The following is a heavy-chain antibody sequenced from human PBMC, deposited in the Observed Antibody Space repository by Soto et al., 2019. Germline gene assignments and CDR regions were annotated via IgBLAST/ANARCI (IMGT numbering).Heavy chain of an antibody. V-gene: IGHV4-59*08. D-gene: IGHD4-17*01. CDR1: GGSISSYY. CDR2: IYYSGST. CDR3: ARLDDYGDYDQGLNY. Sequence: SGTLSLTCTVSGGSISSYYWSWIRQPPGKGLEWIGYIYYSGSTNYNPSLKSRVTISVDTSKNQFSLKLSSVTAADTAVYYCARLDDYGDYDQGLNYWGQGTLVTVSS. J-gene: IGHJ4*02.